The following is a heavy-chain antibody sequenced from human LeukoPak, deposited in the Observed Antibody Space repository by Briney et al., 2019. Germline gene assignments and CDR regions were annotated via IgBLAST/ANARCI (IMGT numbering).Heavy chain of an antibody. CDR1: GFTFSDYY. CDR2: ISSSGSTM. Sequence: RPGGSLRLSCAASGFTFSDYYMSWIRQAPGKGLEWVSYISSSGSTMYYADSVKGRFSISRDNAKNSVYLQMNSLRAEDTAVYYCARGHLSSWYDYFDYWGQGTLVTVSS. CDR3: ARGHLSSWYDYFDY. V-gene: IGHV3-11*04. J-gene: IGHJ4*02. D-gene: IGHD6-13*01.